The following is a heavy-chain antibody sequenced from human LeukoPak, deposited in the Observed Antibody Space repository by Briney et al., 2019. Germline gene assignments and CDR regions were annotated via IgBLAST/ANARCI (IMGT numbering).Heavy chain of an antibody. D-gene: IGHD3-3*02. CDR3: AKAALVGTQYFDH. CDR2: IIIVFGTA. CDR1: GGIFSSYA. V-gene: IGHV1-69*06. Sequence: SVKVSCKASGGIFSSYAISWVRQAPGQGLEWMGRIIIVFGTANYAQKFEGRVTITADKSASTVYMELSSLRSEDTAVYYCAKAALVGTQYFDHWGQGTMVTV. J-gene: IGHJ4*02.